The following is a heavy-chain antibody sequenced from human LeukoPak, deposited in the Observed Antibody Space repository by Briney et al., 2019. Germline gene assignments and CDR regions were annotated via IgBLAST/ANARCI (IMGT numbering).Heavy chain of an antibody. CDR3: AKDQGGVVVVPAANLLPDY. Sequence: PGGSLRLSCAASAFTFSSYTMHWVRQAPGKGLEWVAVISYDGSNKYYADSVKGRFTISRDNSKNTLYLEMNSLRAEDTAVYYCAKDQGGVVVVPAANLLPDYWGQGTLVTVSS. CDR1: AFTFSSYT. V-gene: IGHV3-30-3*01. CDR2: ISYDGSNK. J-gene: IGHJ4*02. D-gene: IGHD2-2*01.